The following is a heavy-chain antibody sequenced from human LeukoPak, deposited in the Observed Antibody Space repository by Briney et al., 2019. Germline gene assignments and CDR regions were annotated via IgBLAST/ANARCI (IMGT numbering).Heavy chain of an antibody. J-gene: IGHJ3*02. CDR1: GFTFSSYA. V-gene: IGHV3-23*01. CDR3: AKAIRGRTDDAFDI. Sequence: PGGSLRLSCAASGFTFSSYAMSWVRQAPGKGLEWVSAISGSGGSTYHEDYVKGRFTVSRDNSKNTLYLQMNSLIAEDTAVYYCAKAIRGRTDDAFDIWGQGTMVTVSS. CDR2: ISGSGGST. D-gene: IGHD1-14*01.